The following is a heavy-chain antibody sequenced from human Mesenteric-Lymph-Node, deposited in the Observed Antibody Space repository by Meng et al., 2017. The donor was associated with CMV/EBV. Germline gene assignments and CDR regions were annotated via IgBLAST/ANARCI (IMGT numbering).Heavy chain of an antibody. J-gene: IGHJ4*02. CDR3: ARDPMGGSYKGYFDY. CDR1: GFTFNDYG. D-gene: IGHD1-26*01. Sequence: GGSLRLSCAVSGFTFNDYGMSWVRQAPGKGLEWVAGSNWNAGSTNYADSVKGRFTISRDNAKNSLYLEMNSLRAADTALYYCARDPMGGSYKGYFDYWGQGALVTVSS. CDR2: SNWNAGST. V-gene: IGHV3-20*04.